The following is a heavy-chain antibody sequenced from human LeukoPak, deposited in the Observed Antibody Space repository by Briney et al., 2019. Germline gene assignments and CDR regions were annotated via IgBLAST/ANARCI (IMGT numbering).Heavy chain of an antibody. CDR3: ARDRADSSSWYHSYYFDY. Sequence: ASVKVSCKASGYTFTSYDINWVRQATGQGLEWMGWMNPNSGNTGYAQKFQGRVTITRNTSISTAYMELSRLRSDDTAVYYCARDRADSSSWYHSYYFDYWGQGTLVTVSS. J-gene: IGHJ4*02. CDR1: GYTFTSYD. D-gene: IGHD6-13*01. V-gene: IGHV1-8*03. CDR2: MNPNSGNT.